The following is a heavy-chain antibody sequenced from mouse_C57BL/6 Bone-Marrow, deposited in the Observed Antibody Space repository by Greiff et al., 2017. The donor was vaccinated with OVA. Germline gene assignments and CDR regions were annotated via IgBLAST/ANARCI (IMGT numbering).Heavy chain of an antibody. CDR2: IDPNSGGT. J-gene: IGHJ2*01. CDR1: GYTFTSYW. CDR3: ARGSSGYLYYFDY. D-gene: IGHD3-2*02. Sequence: QVQLQQPGAELVKPGASVKLSYKASGYTFTSYWMHWVKQRPGRGLEWIGRIDPNSGGTKYNEKFKSKATLTVDKPSSTAYMQLSSLTSEDSAVYYCARGSSGYLYYFDYWGQGTTLTVSS. V-gene: IGHV1-72*01.